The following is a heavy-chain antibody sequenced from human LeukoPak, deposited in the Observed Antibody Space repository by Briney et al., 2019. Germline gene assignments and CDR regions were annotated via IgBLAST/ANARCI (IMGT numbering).Heavy chain of an antibody. D-gene: IGHD3-22*01. CDR3: TTSHYYDDGDIKGDY. CDR2: IKTEADGTT. J-gene: IGHJ4*02. CDR1: GFTFSTYN. V-gene: IGHV3-15*01. Sequence: PGGSLRLSCAASGFTFSTYNMNWVRQAPGKGLEWVGRIKTEADGTTDYAAPVRGRFTISRDDSKNTVYLQMNSLKTEDTAVYYCTTSHYYDDGDIKGDYWGQGTLVTVSS.